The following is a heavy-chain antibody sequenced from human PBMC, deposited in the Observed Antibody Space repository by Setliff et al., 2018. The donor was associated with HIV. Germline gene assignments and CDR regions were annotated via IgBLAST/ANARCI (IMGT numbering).Heavy chain of an antibody. D-gene: IGHD3-3*01. Sequence: PSETLSLTCTVSGGSITGHYWSWIRQPPGKGLEWIGYIHYSGSSNYNPSLKSRVSISLDTSKKQVSLKLNSVTAADTAVYYCARGLSIFGVATPGLYSFTDVWGKGTTGTSP. CDR3: ARGLSIFGVATPGLYSFTDV. V-gene: IGHV4-59*11. J-gene: IGHJ6*03. CDR2: IHYSGSS. CDR1: GGSITGHY.